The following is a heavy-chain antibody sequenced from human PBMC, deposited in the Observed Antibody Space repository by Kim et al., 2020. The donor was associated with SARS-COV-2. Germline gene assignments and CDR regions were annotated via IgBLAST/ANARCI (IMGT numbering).Heavy chain of an antibody. D-gene: IGHD2-15*01. J-gene: IGHJ5*02. Sequence: GGSLRLSCAASGFTFSSHVMHWVRQAPGKGLEWVALISYEGSIKKYTDSVKGRFTVSRDNSKNTLFLQMNSLRPEDTAVYYCARNWVVDTNLGPWGQGTLVTVSS. CDR1: GFTFSSHV. V-gene: IGHV3-30*03. CDR3: ARNWVVDTNLGP. CDR2: ISYEGSIK.